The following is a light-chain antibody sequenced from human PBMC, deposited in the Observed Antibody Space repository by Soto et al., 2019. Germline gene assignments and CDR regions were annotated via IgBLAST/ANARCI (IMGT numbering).Light chain of an antibody. V-gene: IGLV2-14*01. CDR1: SXDVGAYDF. J-gene: IGLJ1*01. CDR3: VSFTVTYTYV. Sequence: QSVLTQPASVSGSPGQSITISCTGTSXDVGAYDFVSWYQHHPGKAPRLVIYDVSRRPAGASDRFSGSKSGSTASLTISTLQAEDEADYYCVSFTVTYTYVLGTGTKVTVL. CDR2: DVS.